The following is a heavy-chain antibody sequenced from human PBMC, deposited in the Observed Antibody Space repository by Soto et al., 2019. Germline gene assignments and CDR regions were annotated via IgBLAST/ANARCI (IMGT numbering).Heavy chain of an antibody. CDR1: GFSFRNYN. CDR2: VSHDGVNK. J-gene: IGHJ3*02. D-gene: IGHD2-15*01. Sequence: QMQLVESGGGVVQPGRSLRLSCAASGFSFRNYNLYWVRQAPGKGLEWVAVVSHDGVNKHYAESVKGRLSISRDSSRDTLYLQMNCLRPEDTAVYYCVRETQIVMVVVPTPGSPGAFDMWGQGTMVTVSS. CDR3: VRETQIVMVVVPTPGSPGAFDM. V-gene: IGHV3-30-3*01.